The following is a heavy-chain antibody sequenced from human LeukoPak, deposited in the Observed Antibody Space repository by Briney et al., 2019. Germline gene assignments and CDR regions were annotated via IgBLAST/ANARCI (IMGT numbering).Heavy chain of an antibody. Sequence: GASVKVSCKASGYTFTSYGISWVRQAPGQGLEWMGGIIPVYGTLKYGQTFQGRVSITADEFTSTVYMELSGLRSEDTAVYFCARAREVVPANFYYGLDVWGQGTTVTVSS. J-gene: IGHJ6*02. CDR3: ARAREVVPANFYYGLDV. CDR1: GYTFTSYG. D-gene: IGHD2-2*01. CDR2: IIPVYGTL. V-gene: IGHV1-69*13.